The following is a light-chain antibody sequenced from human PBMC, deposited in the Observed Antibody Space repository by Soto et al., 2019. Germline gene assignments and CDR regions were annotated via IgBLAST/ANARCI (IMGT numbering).Light chain of an antibody. V-gene: IGKV3-20*01. J-gene: IGKJ1*01. CDR3: QHDGRSPPSWT. CDR2: GTS. CDR1: HSVSSSY. Sequence: EIVLTQSPGTLSLSPAERATLSCRASHSVSSSYLAWYQQKPGQAPRLLIYGTSSRATGIPDRFSGSGSGTDFTLTITRLAPEDFAVYSCQHDGRSPPSWTFGQGTKVEIK.